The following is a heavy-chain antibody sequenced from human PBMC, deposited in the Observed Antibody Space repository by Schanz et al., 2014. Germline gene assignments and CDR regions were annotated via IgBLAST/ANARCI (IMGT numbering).Heavy chain of an antibody. CDR3: ATLNGGYSSSWYIGGYYYGMDV. V-gene: IGHV3-30*03. CDR1: GFTFSSYG. D-gene: IGHD6-13*01. Sequence: LVESGGGVVQPGRSLRLSCAASGFTFSSYGMHWVRQAPGKGLEWVAVISYDGSNKYYADSVKGRFTISRDNSKNTLYLQMNSLRAEDTAVYYCATLNGGYSSSWYIGGYYYGMDVWGQGTTVTVSS. J-gene: IGHJ6*02. CDR2: ISYDGSNK.